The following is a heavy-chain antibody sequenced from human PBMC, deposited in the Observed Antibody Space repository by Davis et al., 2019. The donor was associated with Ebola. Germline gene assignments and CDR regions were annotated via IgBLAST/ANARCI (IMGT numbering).Heavy chain of an antibody. CDR2: IKQDGSEK. D-gene: IGHD3-3*01. CDR1: GFTFSSYW. J-gene: IGHJ4*02. V-gene: IGHV3-7*01. Sequence: GGSLRLSCAASGFTFSSYWMSWVRQAPGKGLEWVANIKQDGSEKYYVDSVKGRFTISRDNAKNSLYLQMNSLRAEDTAVYYCARDRVFHDFWSGYWDYWGQGTLVTVSS. CDR3: ARDRVFHDFWSGYWDY.